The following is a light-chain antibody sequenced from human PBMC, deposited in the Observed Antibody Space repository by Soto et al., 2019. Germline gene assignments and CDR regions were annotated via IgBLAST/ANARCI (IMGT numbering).Light chain of an antibody. CDR1: QDISNY. Sequence: DIQMTQSPSSLSASVGDRVTITCQASQDISNYLNWYQQKPGKAPKLLIYDASNLEIGVPSRFSGSGSGTDFTLTISSLQAEDIATYYCQQYDNLPLTFRGGTKVEIK. CDR3: QQYDNLPLT. CDR2: DAS. J-gene: IGKJ4*01. V-gene: IGKV1-33*01.